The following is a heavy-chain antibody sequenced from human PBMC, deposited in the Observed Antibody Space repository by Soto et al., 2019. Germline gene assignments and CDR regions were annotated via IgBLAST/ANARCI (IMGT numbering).Heavy chain of an antibody. V-gene: IGHV3-48*01. Sequence: GGSLRLSCAASGFTFSSYSMNWVRQAPGKGLEWVSYISSSSSTIYYADPVKGRFTISRDNAKNSLYLQMNSLRAEDTAVYYCVRFRPAFGPWGQGTLVTVSS. CDR2: ISSSSSTI. J-gene: IGHJ5*02. CDR1: GFTFSSYS. CDR3: VRFRPAFGP.